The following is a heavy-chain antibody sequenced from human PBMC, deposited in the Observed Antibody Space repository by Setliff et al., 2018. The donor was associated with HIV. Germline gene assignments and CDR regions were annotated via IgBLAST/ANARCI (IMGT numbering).Heavy chain of an antibody. CDR3: ARLVQVEEDNWFDP. Sequence: AASVKVSCKASGYTFSNYGISWVRQAPGQGLEWMGWISGYNGNTDYAQKLQGRVTMTTDTSTSTAYMELRSLRSDDTAVYFCARLVQVEEDNWFDPWGQGTLVTVSS. CDR2: ISGYNGNT. D-gene: IGHD1-1*01. V-gene: IGHV1-18*01. J-gene: IGHJ5*02. CDR1: GYTFSNYG.